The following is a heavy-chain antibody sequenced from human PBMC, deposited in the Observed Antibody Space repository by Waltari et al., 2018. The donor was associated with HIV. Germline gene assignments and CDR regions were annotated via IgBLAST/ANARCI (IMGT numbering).Heavy chain of an antibody. J-gene: IGHJ4*02. CDR3: ARQVGYCSGGSCYPDY. V-gene: IGHV5-51*01. D-gene: IGHD2-15*01. CDR1: GYSFTSYW. CDR2: IYSGDSDT. Sequence: EVQLVQSGAEVKKPGESLKISCKGSGYSFTSYWIGWVRQMPGKGLEWMGIIYSGDSDTRYRPSFQGQVTISADKSISTAYLQWSSLKASDTAMYYCARQVGYCSGGSCYPDYWGQGTLVTVSS.